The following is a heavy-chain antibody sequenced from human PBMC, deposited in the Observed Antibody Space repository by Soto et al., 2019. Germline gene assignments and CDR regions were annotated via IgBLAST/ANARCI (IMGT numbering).Heavy chain of an antibody. CDR1: GGSISSYY. CDR2: IYYSGNT. J-gene: IGHJ4*02. V-gene: IGHV4-59*08. CDR3: ARPDSSSWAAPFGS. D-gene: IGHD6-13*01. Sequence: SETLSLTCTVSGGSISSYYWSWIRQPPGKGLEWIGYIYYSGNTYFNPSLRSRVTISVDTSNNQFSLRLTSVTASDTAVYYCARPDSSSWAAPFGSWGQGTLVTVSS.